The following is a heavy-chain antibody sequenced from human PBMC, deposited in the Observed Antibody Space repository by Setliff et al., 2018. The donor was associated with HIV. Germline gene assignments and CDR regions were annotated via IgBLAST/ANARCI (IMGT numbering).Heavy chain of an antibody. CDR1: GYTFTSYA. CDR3: ARATNYYDSSNYYMDV. D-gene: IGHD3-22*01. Sequence: ASVKVSCKASGYTFTSYAMHWVRQAPGQRLEWMGWINAGNGNTEYSQEFQGRVTITRDTSASTAYMELSSLRSEDMAVYYCARATNYYDSSNYYMDVWGKGTTVTVSS. J-gene: IGHJ6*03. CDR2: INAGNGNT. V-gene: IGHV1-3*03.